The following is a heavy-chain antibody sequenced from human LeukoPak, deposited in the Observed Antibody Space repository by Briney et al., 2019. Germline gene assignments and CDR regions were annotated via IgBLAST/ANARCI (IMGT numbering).Heavy chain of an antibody. Sequence: GGSLRLSCTTSGFTFGGSGMHWVRQASGNGLEWVGRIRSTANGYATAYAASVKGRFTISRDDSKNTAYLQMDSLKTEDTAVYYCTGNYYGSGSYADFDYWGQGTLVTVSS. V-gene: IGHV3-73*01. D-gene: IGHD3-10*01. CDR3: TGNYYGSGSYADFDY. CDR1: GFTFGGSG. CDR2: IRSTANGYAT. J-gene: IGHJ4*02.